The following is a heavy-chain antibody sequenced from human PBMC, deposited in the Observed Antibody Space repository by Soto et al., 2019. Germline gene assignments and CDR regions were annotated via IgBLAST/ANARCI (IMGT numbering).Heavy chain of an antibody. V-gene: IGHV1-58*01. CDR3: AADPPNSYDILTGSPSGY. CDR1: GFTFSNSA. D-gene: IGHD3-9*01. Sequence: SVKVSCKASGFTFSNSAVQWVRQARGQRLEWLGWIVVGSGNTNYAQKFQDRVTITRDMSTSTAYMELSSLRSEDTAVYYCAADPPNSYDILTGSPSGYWGQGTLVTVSS. J-gene: IGHJ4*02. CDR2: IVVGSGNT.